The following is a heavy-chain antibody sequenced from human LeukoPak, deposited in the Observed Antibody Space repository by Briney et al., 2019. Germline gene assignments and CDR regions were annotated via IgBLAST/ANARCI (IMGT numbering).Heavy chain of an antibody. CDR2: IWYDGSNK. CDR1: GFTFSSYT. V-gene: IGHV3-33*08. Sequence: GGSLRLSCAASGFTFSSYTMSWVRQAPGKGLEWVAVIWYDGSNKYYADSVKGRFTISRDNSKNTLYLQMNSLRAEDTAVYYCARDRTVTFFDYWGQGTLVTVSS. J-gene: IGHJ4*02. D-gene: IGHD4-17*01. CDR3: ARDRTVTFFDY.